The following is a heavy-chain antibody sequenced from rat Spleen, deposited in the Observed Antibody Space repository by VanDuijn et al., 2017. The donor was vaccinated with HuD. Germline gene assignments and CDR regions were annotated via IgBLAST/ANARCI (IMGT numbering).Heavy chain of an antibody. Sequence: EVQLVESGGGLVQPGRSLKLSCAAPGFTFSNYGMAWVRQTPTKGLEWVATISTGGDNTYFRDSVKGRFTLSRDNAKNTQSLQMDSLRSEDTAIYYCTRGYVMDAWGQGASVTVSS. CDR1: GFTFSNYG. CDR3: TRGYVMDA. V-gene: IGHV5S13*01. J-gene: IGHJ4*01. CDR2: ISTGGDNT.